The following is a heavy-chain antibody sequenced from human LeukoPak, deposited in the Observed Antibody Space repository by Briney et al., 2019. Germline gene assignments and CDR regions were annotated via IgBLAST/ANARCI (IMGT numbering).Heavy chain of an antibody. J-gene: IGHJ5*02. Sequence: SETLSLTCSVSGHSINNNYHWGWIRQPPGKGLEWIGSLHHTGNTYYNPSLKSRVTISVDTSKNQFSLKLSSVTAADTAVYYCARGLVVWFGESPHSYNWFDPWGQGTLVTVSS. CDR1: GHSINNNYH. V-gene: IGHV4-38-2*02. CDR3: ARGLVVWFGESPHSYNWFDP. CDR2: LHHTGNT. D-gene: IGHD3-10*01.